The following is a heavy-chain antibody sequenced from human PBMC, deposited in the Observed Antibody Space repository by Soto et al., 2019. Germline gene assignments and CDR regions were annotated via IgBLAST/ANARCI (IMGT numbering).Heavy chain of an antibody. V-gene: IGHV1-69*12. D-gene: IGHD3-22*01. CDR2: IIPIFGTA. J-gene: IGHJ4*02. Sequence: QVQLVQSGAEVKKPGSSVKVSCKASGGTFSSYAISWVRQAPGQGLEWMGGIIPIFGTANYAQKFQGRVTITADEPTSTAYVGGRGLRSEDTAVYYWARSPKSGYDSSGYYYYYFDYWGQGPLVPVSS. CDR3: ARSPKSGYDSSGYYYYYFDY. CDR1: GGTFSSYA.